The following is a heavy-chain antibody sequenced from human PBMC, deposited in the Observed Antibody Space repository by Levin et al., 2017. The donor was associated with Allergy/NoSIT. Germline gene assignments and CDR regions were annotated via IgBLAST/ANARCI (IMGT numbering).Heavy chain of an antibody. CDR3: MRSRVSGHDLDL. D-gene: IGHD2-8*01. J-gene: IGHJ5*02. Sequence: GGSLRLSCDASGFSFSDHRMNWVRQAPGKGLEWISYIDTSGGDIHYADSVRGRFTISRDNVKDSLSLQMNSLRPEDTALYYCMRSRVSGHDLDLWGQGSLVTVSS. V-gene: IGHV3-48*01. CDR2: IDTSGGDI. CDR1: GFSFSDHR.